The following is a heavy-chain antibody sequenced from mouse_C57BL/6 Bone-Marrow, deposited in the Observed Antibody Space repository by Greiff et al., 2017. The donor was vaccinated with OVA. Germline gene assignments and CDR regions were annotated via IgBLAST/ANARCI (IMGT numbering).Heavy chain of an antibody. CDR1: GFSLSTSGMG. Sequence: QVTLKESGPGILQPSQTLSLTCSFSGFSLSTSGMGVSWIRQPPGKGLEWLAHIYWDDDKRYNPSLNNPPTISKDPSRNQVFRRITSVDTADTATYYSAGRDYSGFAYWGQGTLVTVSA. D-gene: IGHD2-12*01. CDR3: AGRDYSGFAY. CDR2: IYWDDDK. V-gene: IGHV8-12*01. J-gene: IGHJ3*01.